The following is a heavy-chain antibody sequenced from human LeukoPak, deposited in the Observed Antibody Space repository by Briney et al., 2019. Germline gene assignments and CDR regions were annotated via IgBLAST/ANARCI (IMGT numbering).Heavy chain of an antibody. CDR3: ARTPSRTRVFDY. CDR1: GDSIASHY. Sequence: SSETLSLTCTVSGDSIASHYWNWIRQTPGKGLEWIGYIYHTGSTNYNPSLKRPITISMDTSENQFSLRLTAVTAADSAIYYCARTPSRTRVFDYWGQGTLVTVSS. V-gene: IGHV4-59*11. D-gene: IGHD3-10*01. CDR2: IYHTGST. J-gene: IGHJ4*02.